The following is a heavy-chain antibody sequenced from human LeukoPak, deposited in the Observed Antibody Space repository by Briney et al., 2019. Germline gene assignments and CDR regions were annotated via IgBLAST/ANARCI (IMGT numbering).Heavy chain of an antibody. D-gene: IGHD2-8*01. CDR3: AREVVGYCTNGVCYNWFDH. Sequence: GGSLRLSCAASGFTFSSYWMSWVRQAPGKGLEWVANIKQDGSEKYYVDSVKGRFTISRDNAKNSLYLQMNSLRAEDTAVYYCAREVVGYCTNGVCYNWFDHWGQGTLVTVSS. V-gene: IGHV3-7*01. J-gene: IGHJ5*02. CDR1: GFTFSSYW. CDR2: IKQDGSEK.